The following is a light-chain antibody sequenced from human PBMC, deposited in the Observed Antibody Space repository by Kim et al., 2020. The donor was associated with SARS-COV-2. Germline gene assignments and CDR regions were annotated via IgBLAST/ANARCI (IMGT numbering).Light chain of an antibody. V-gene: IGLV2-23*02. CDR1: SSDVGSNDL. CDR3: CSCAGGSTWV. J-gene: IGLJ3*02. CDR2: EVN. Sequence: QASTISCNGTSSDVGSNDLVSWYQQYPGKAPKLMIYEVNKRPSGVSNRFSASKSGYTASLTISGLQAEDEADYYCCSCAGGSTWVFGGGTKVTVL.